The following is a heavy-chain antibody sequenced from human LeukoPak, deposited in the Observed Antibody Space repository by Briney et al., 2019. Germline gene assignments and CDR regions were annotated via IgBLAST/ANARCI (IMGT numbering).Heavy chain of an antibody. V-gene: IGHV1-2*02. CDR3: ASQGCSSTSCYSSFNYYYYYMDV. J-gene: IGHJ6*03. CDR2: INPNSGGT. CDR1: GYTFTGYY. Sequence: ASVKVSCKASGYTFTGYYMHWVRQAPGQGLEWMGWINPNSGGTNYAQKFQGRVTMTRDTSISTAYMELSRLRSDDTAVYYCASQGCSSTSCYSSFNYYYYYMDVWGKGTTVTVSS. D-gene: IGHD2-2*01.